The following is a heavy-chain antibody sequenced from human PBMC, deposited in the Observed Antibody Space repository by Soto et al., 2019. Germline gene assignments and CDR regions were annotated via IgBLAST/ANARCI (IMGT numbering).Heavy chain of an antibody. CDR1: GGSISSYY. J-gene: IGHJ5*02. Sequence: SETLSLTCTVSGGSISSYYWSWIRQPPGKGLKWIGYIYYSGSTNYNPSLKSRVTISVDTSKNQFSLKLSSVTAADTAVYYCARDRGEPTVTTGGRWFDPWGQGTLVTVSS. D-gene: IGHD4-4*01. CDR2: IYYSGST. CDR3: ARDRGEPTVTTGGRWFDP. V-gene: IGHV4-59*01.